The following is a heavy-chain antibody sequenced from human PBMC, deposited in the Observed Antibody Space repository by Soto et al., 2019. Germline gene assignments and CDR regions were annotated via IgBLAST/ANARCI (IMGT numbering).Heavy chain of an antibody. Sequence: QVQVVQSGAEVKKPGASVKVSCKASGYTFTSYGISWVRQAPGQGLEWMGWISAYNGNTNYAQKLQGRVTMTTDTSTSTAYMELRSLRSDDTAVYYCARGIVVVVAATGEYYYYGMDVWGQGTTVTVSS. CDR2: ISAYNGNT. D-gene: IGHD2-15*01. V-gene: IGHV1-18*01. J-gene: IGHJ6*02. CDR1: GYTFTSYG. CDR3: ARGIVVVVAATGEYYYYGMDV.